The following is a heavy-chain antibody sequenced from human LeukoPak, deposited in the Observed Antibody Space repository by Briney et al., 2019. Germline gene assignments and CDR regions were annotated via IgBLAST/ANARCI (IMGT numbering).Heavy chain of an antibody. CDR3: AKGRNCELRGGDFDY. CDR1: GFTFSSYA. V-gene: IGHV3-23*01. CDR2: ISNSGAST. J-gene: IGHJ4*02. D-gene: IGHD1-7*01. Sequence: QSGGSLRLSCAASGFTFSSYAMTWVRQAPGKGLEWVSTISNSGASTFYVDSVRGRFTISRDESKNSVYLQMNSLRPEDTAVYYCAKGRNCELRGGDFDYWGQGTLVTVSS.